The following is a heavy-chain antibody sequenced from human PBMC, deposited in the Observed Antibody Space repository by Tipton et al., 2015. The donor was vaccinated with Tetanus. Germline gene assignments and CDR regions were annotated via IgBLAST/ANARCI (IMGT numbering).Heavy chain of an antibody. J-gene: IGHJ4*02. Sequence: TLSLTCTVSGGSVRSGSYSWNWIRQPPGKGLEWLAYVSYSGRTNSNYFLKSRITVSQDTSKNQFSLRLSSVTAADTAVYYCARFSLQYCSSLTCWDFDSWSQGTLVTVSS. CDR3: ARFSLQYCSSLTCWDFDS. CDR1: GGSVRSGSYS. CDR2: VSYSGRT. D-gene: IGHD2-15*01. V-gene: IGHV4-61*01.